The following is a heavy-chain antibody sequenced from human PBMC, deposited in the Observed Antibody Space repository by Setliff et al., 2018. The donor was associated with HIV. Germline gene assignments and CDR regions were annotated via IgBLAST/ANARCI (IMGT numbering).Heavy chain of an antibody. CDR3: ARDMMYHYDRSGSFGWFGP. J-gene: IGHJ5*02. CDR2: IYYSGRT. CDR1: GDSISSAGYF. V-gene: IGHV4-31*02. D-gene: IGHD3-22*01. Sequence: SETLSLTCTVSGDSISSAGYFWSWIRQHPGKGLEWIGHIYYSGRTYYNPSVKSRVTISVDTSKNQISLKLSSVTAADTAVYYCARDMMYHYDRSGSFGWFGPWGQGTQVTVS.